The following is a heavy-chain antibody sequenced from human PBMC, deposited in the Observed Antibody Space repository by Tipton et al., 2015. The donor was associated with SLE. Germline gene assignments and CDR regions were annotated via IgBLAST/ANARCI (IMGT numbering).Heavy chain of an antibody. Sequence: TLSLTCTVAGDSIDGHYWSWFRQPPGKGLEWIGYIHYNRDTNYHPSLKSRVTISVDTSKNQLSLKLTSVTAADTAVYYCARGSVVADDFWGQGTLVTVSS. D-gene: IGHD2-15*01. J-gene: IGHJ4*02. CDR1: GDSIDGHY. CDR2: IHYNRDT. CDR3: ARGSVVADDF. V-gene: IGHV4-59*11.